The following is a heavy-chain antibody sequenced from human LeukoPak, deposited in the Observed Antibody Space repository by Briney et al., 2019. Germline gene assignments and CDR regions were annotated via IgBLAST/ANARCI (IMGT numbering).Heavy chain of an antibody. CDR3: ARGGRGFSGPEY. Sequence: GGSLRLSCAASGFIVSTNHMSWVRHAPGKGLERVSVIYSGGSTYYADSLKSRFTISRDDSKSTLYLLMNTLRAEDTAVYYCARGGRGFSGPEYWGQGTPVTVSS. J-gene: IGHJ4*02. CDR1: GFIVSTNH. D-gene: IGHD1-14*01. CDR2: IYSGGST. V-gene: IGHV3-53*01.